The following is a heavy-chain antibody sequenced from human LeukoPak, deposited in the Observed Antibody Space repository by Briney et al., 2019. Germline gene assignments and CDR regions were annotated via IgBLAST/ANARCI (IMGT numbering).Heavy chain of an antibody. Sequence: ASVKVSCKASGYTFTGYYMHLVRQAPGQGLEWMGRINPNTGGTNYAQKFQGRVTMTRDTSISTAYMELRRLRSDDKAVYYCARESRVVAAGQHNWFDPWGERTLVTVSS. J-gene: IGHJ5*02. CDR2: INPNTGGT. D-gene: IGHD2-2*01. CDR3: ARESRVVAAGQHNWFDP. CDR1: GYTFTGYY. V-gene: IGHV1-2*06.